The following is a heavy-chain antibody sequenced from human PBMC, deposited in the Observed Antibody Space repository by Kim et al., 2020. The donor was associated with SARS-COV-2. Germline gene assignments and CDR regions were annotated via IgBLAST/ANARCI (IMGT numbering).Heavy chain of an antibody. D-gene: IGHD1-26*01. J-gene: IGHJ3*02. V-gene: IGHV4-39*01. Sequence: SETLSLTCTVSGGSISSSSYYWGWIRQPPGKGLEWIGSIYYSGSTYYNPSLKSRVTISVDTSKNQFSLKLSSVTAADTVVYYCARSPSGGRNDGFDIWGQGTMVTVSS. CDR3: ARSPSGGRNDGFDI. CDR1: GGSISSSSYY. CDR2: IYYSGST.